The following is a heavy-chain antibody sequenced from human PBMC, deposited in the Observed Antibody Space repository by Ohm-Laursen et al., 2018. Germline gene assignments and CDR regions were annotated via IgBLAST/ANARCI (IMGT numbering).Heavy chain of an antibody. CDR3: AKLIGGATDS. J-gene: IGHJ4*02. CDR1: GFTFSSYA. D-gene: IGHD1-26*01. CDR2: ISARDGYT. V-gene: IGHV3-23*01. Sequence: SLRLSCAAFGFTFSSYAMSWVRQAPGKGLEWVSGISARDGYTYYADSVKGRFTISRDNSKNTLYLEMNSLRIEDTAVYYCAKLIGGATDSWGQGTLVTVSS.